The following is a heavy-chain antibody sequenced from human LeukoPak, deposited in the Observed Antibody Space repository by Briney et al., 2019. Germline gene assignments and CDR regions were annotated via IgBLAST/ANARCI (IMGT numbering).Heavy chain of an antibody. V-gene: IGHV1-46*01. CDR3: ARVGSSGYCHDY. J-gene: IGHJ4*02. CDR2: INPSGGST. D-gene: IGHD3-22*01. Sequence: ASVKVSCKASGYTFTGYYMHWVRQAPGQGLEWMGIINPSGGSTSYAQNFQGRVTMTRDTSTSTVYMELSSLRSEDTAVYYCARVGSSGYCHDYWGQGTLVTVSS. CDR1: GYTFTGYY.